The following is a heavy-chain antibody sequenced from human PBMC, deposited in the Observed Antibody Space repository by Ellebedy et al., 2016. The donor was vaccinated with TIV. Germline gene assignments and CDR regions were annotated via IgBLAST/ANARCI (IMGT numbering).Heavy chain of an antibody. CDR1: GYTFSKYA. Sequence: ASVKVSCKASGYTFSKYAMNWLRQVPGQGLEWMGWINTNTGAPTYAQGYTGRFVFSLDSSVSTAYLQISRLKTEDSAIYYCALGFCSGDGCYSYRLFDSWGQGTLVTVSS. V-gene: IGHV7-4-1*02. CDR3: ALGFCSGDGCYSYRLFDS. J-gene: IGHJ4*02. CDR2: INTNTGAP. D-gene: IGHD2-15*01.